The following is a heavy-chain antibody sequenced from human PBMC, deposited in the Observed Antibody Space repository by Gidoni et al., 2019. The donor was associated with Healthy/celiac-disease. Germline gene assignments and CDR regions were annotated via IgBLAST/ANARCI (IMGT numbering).Heavy chain of an antibody. CDR2: IYYSGST. J-gene: IGHJ4*02. V-gene: IGHV4-61*01. CDR1: GGSVSSGSYY. Sequence: QVQLQESGPGLVKPSETLSLTCTVSGGSVSSGSYYWSWIRQPPGKGLEWIGYIYYSGSTNYNPSLKSRVTISVDTSKNQFSLKLSSVTAADTAVYYCARDPGALYSSLFDYWGQGTLVTVSS. CDR3: ARDPGALYSSLFDY. D-gene: IGHD6-13*01.